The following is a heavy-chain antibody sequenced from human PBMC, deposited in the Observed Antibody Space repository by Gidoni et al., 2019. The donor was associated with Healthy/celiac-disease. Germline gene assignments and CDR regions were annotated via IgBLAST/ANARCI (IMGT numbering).Heavy chain of an antibody. CDR3: VISLTGTTLHDAFDI. CDR1: GGTFTCYA. J-gene: IGHJ3*02. Sequence: QVQLVQSGAEVKKPGSSVKVPCKASGGTFTCYAISWVRQAPGQGLEWMGGIIPIFGTANYAQKFQGRVTITADESTSTAYMELSSLRSEDTAVYYCVISLTGTTLHDAFDIWGQGTMVTVSS. D-gene: IGHD1-7*01. CDR2: IIPIFGTA. V-gene: IGHV1-69*01.